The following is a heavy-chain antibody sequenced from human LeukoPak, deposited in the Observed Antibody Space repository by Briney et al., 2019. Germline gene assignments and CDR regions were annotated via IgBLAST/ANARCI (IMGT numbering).Heavy chain of an antibody. D-gene: IGHD7-27*01. V-gene: IGHV3-53*01. CDR2: IYSTGST. Sequence: PGGSLRLSCAASGFTVSSNHMSWVRQAPGKGLEWVSVIYSTGSTHYADSVKGRFTISRDNSKNTLFLQMNNLRAEDTAVYYCAREREDWGLAFDYWGQGTLVTVSS. CDR1: GFTVSSNH. J-gene: IGHJ4*02. CDR3: AREREDWGLAFDY.